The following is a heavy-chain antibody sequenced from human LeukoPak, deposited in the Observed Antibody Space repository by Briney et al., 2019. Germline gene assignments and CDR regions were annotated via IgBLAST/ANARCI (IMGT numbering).Heavy chain of an antibody. J-gene: IGHJ4*02. Sequence: PSETLSLTCTVSGGSISSYYWSWIRQPPGEGLEWIGYIYYSGSTNYNPSLKSRVTISVDTSKNQFSLKLSSVTAADTAVYYCARDSGSGTDYWGQGTLVTVSS. V-gene: IGHV4-59*01. CDR1: GGSISSYY. CDR2: IYYSGST. D-gene: IGHD3-10*01. CDR3: ARDSGSGTDY.